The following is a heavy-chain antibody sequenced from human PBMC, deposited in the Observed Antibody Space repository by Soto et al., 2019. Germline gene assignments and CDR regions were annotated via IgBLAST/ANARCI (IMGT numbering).Heavy chain of an antibody. V-gene: IGHV1-3*01. J-gene: IGHJ6*02. D-gene: IGHD1-1*01. CDR1: GYTFSTYS. CDR2: INGGTGQT. CDR3: ARGKGMEENYYYYGMDI. Sequence: ASVKVSCKASGYTFSTYSMHWVRQAPGQSLEWMGWINGGTGQTRYSRRFQDRVTITRDTSAKTTYMDLTSLRSEDTAVYYCARGKGMEENYYYYGMDIWGQGTTVTVSS.